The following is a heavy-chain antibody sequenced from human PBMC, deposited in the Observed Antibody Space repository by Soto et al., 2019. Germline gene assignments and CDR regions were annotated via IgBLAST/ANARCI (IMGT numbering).Heavy chain of an antibody. V-gene: IGHV3-23*01. Sequence: GGSLRLSCAASGFTFNSYTMSWVRQAPGKGLEWVSAISGSGGSIYYADSVKGRFTISRDNAKNSLYLQMNSLRAEDTAVYYCARHPERIAQIGWFDPWGQGTLVTVSS. J-gene: IGHJ5*02. CDR3: ARHPERIAQIGWFDP. CDR2: ISGSGGSI. D-gene: IGHD6-13*01. CDR1: GFTFNSYT.